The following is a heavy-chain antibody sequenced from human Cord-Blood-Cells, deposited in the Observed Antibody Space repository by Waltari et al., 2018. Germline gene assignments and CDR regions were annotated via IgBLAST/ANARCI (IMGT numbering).Heavy chain of an antibody. J-gene: IGHJ6*02. D-gene: IGHD2-15*01. CDR2: INHSGST. Sequence: QVQLQQWGAGLLKPSETLSLTCAAYGGSFSGYYWSWIRQPPGKGLEWIGEINHSGSTNYNPSLKSRVTISVDTSKNQFSLKLSSVTTADTAVYYCARLRGYCSGGSCYSYYYYGMDVWGQGTTVTVSS. CDR3: ARLRGYCSGGSCYSYYYYGMDV. CDR1: GGSFSGYY. V-gene: IGHV4-34*01.